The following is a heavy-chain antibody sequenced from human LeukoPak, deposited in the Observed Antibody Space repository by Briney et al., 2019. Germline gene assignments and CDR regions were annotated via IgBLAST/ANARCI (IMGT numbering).Heavy chain of an antibody. Sequence: VKPGGSLRLSCTASGLTFSTSGFNWVRQAPGKGLEWGASIGPTGSDRYHADSINGRFTISRDNANNFLYLQMSSLRAEDTAVYYCATETNGRHYDYWGQGTLLTVSS. CDR3: ATETNGRHYDY. J-gene: IGHJ4*02. D-gene: IGHD1-14*01. V-gene: IGHV3-21*06. CDR2: IGPTGSDR. CDR1: GLTFSTSG.